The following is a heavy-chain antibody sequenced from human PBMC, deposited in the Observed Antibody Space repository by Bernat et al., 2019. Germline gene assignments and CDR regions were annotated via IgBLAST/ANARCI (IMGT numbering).Heavy chain of an antibody. Sequence: EVQLVQSGAEVKKPGESLKISCRGSGYSFTSYWIGWVRQMPGKGLEWMGIIYPGDSDTRYSPSFQGQVTISADKSISTAYLQWSSLKASDTAMYYCARPRSSGWLYDAFDIWGQGTMVTVSS. D-gene: IGHD6-19*01. CDR1: GYSFTSYW. CDR2: IYPGDSDT. V-gene: IGHV5-51*01. CDR3: ARPRSSGWLYDAFDI. J-gene: IGHJ3*02.